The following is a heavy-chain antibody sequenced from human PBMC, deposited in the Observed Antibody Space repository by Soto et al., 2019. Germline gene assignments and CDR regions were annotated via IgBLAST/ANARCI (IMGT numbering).Heavy chain of an antibody. D-gene: IGHD6-19*01. CDR2: ISWNSGSI. V-gene: IGHV3-9*01. CDR1: GFTFDDYA. Sequence: PGGSLRLSCAASGFTFDDYAMHWVRQAPGKGLEWVSGISWNSGSIGYADSVKGRFTISRDNAKNSLYLQMNSLRAEDTALYYCAKAVAVDDYYYYGLDVWGQGTTVTVSS. CDR3: AKAVAVDDYYYYGLDV. J-gene: IGHJ6*02.